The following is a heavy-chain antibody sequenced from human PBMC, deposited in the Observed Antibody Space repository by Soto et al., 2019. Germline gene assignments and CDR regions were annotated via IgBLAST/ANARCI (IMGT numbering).Heavy chain of an antibody. CDR1: RFIFSNYA. CDR3: AKGGSSSSSPLDY. D-gene: IGHD2-2*01. V-gene: IGHV3-23*01. J-gene: IGHJ4*02. CDR2: YSGNGGGP. Sequence: GGSLRLSCAASRFIFSNYAMNWVRQAPGKGLERVPIYSGNGGGPKYADSRKGRFPLSRSNSKKTLYPQINNLRAEDTAVYYCAKGGSSSSSPLDYWGRGTLVTVSS.